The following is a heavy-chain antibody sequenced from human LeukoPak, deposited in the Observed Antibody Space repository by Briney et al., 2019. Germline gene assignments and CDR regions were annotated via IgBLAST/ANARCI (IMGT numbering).Heavy chain of an antibody. CDR1: GYTFTSYG. J-gene: IGHJ4*02. CDR2: ISAYNGNT. Sequence: ASVKVSCKASGYTFTSYGISWVRQAPGQGLEWMGWISAYNGNTNYAQKLQGRVTMTTDTSTSTAYMELRSLRSDDTAVYYCARVGGFQQTSVTTLYFYDYWGQGTLVTVSS. D-gene: IGHD4-17*01. V-gene: IGHV1-18*01. CDR3: ARVGGFQQTSVTTLYFYDY.